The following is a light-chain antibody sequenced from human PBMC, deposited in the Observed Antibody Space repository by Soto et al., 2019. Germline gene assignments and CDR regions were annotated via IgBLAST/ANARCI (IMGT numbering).Light chain of an antibody. CDR2: GAS. Sequence: DVQMTQSPSTLSASVGGRVTITCRASQSIINWLAWYQQKPGKAPKLLIYGASSLESGVPSRFSGSGSGTEFTLTISSLQPDDFATYYCQQYNSYPWTFGQGTKVDIK. J-gene: IGKJ1*01. CDR3: QQYNSYPWT. CDR1: QSIINW. V-gene: IGKV1-5*01.